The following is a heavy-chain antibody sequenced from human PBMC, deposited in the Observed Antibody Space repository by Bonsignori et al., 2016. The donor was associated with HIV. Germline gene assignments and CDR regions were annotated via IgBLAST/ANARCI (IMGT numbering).Heavy chain of an antibody. CDR1: GFTVSGYH. CDR3: ARDPGGKGVFDI. Sequence: EVQLVETGGGLIQPGGSLRLSCAASGFTVSGYHMSRVRQAPGKGLEWVSVIYSGGSTYYGDSVKGRFTISRDTSKNTLYLHMNSLRVEDTAVYYCARDPGGKGVFDIWGQGTVVTVSS. J-gene: IGHJ3*02. V-gene: IGHV3-53*02. D-gene: IGHD1-26*01. CDR2: IYSGGST.